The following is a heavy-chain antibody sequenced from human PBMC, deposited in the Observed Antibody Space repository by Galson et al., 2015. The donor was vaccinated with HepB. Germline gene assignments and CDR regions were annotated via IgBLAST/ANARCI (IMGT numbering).Heavy chain of an antibody. J-gene: IGHJ6*02. CDR2: IWYDGSNK. V-gene: IGHV3-33*08. D-gene: IGHD6-13*01. CDR1: GFTFSSYG. CDR3: ARGDSSSWGGMDV. Sequence: SLRLSCAASGFTFSSYGMHWVRQAPGKGLEWVAVIWYDGSNKYYADSVKGRFTISRDNSKNTLYLQMNSLRAEDTAVYYCARGDSSSWGGMDVWGQGTTVTVSS.